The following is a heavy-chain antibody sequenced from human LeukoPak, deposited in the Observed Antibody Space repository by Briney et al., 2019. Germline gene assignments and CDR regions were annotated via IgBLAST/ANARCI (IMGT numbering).Heavy chain of an antibody. Sequence: ASVKVSCKASGYTFIGYYLHWVRQAPGQGPEWMGWINPNSGDTDYAQKFQGRVTMTRDTSISTAYLELSSLRSDDTAVYYCARDQDKWGQGTLVTVSS. CDR1: GYTFIGYY. CDR2: INPNSGDT. J-gene: IGHJ4*02. CDR3: ARDQDK. V-gene: IGHV1-2*02.